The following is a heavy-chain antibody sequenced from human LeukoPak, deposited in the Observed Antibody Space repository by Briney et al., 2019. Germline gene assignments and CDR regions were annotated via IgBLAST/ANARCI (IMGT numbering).Heavy chain of an antibody. CDR1: GFSLSTRGVG. V-gene: IGHV2-5*02. CDR3: AHRNSGSYYSGRDY. Sequence: SGPTLVKPTQTLTLTCTVSGFSLSTRGVGVGWIRQPPGKALEWLALMYWDGDKRYSPSLKNRLTITNDTSKNQVVLTMTNMDPVDTATYYCAHRNSGSYYSGRDYWGQGTLVTVSS. J-gene: IGHJ4*02. CDR2: MYWDGDK. D-gene: IGHD1-26*01.